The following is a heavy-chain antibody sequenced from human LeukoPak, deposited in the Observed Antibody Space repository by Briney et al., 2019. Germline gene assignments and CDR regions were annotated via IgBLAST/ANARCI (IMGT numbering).Heavy chain of an antibody. J-gene: IGHJ6*04. V-gene: IGHV3-48*04. CDR1: GFTFSSYS. CDR2: ISRSSSTI. Sequence: PGGSLRLSCAASGFTFSSYSMNWVRQAPGKGLEWVSYISRSSSTIYYAVSAKGRFTISRDNAKNSLYLRMNSLRAENTAVYYCARAEKVYYDFRSGDSDVWGKRTTVTVSS. D-gene: IGHD3-3*01. CDR3: ARAEKVYYDFRSGDSDV.